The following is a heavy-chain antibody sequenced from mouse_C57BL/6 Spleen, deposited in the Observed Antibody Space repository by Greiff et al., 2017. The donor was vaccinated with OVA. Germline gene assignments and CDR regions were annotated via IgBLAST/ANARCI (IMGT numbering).Heavy chain of an antibody. D-gene: IGHD2-5*01. CDR2: IWTGGGT. CDR1: GFSLTSYA. Sequence: VQRVESGPGLVAPSQSLSITCTVSGFSLTSYAISWVRQPPGKGLEWLGVIWTGGGTNYNSALKSRLSISKDNSKSHVFLKRNSLQTDDTARYYCATYSNYGYFDVWGTGTTVTVSS. V-gene: IGHV2-9-1*01. J-gene: IGHJ1*03. CDR3: ATYSNYGYFDV.